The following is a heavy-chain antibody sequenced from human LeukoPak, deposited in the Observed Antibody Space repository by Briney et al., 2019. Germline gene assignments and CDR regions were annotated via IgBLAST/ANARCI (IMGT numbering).Heavy chain of an antibody. D-gene: IGHD2-8*01. V-gene: IGHV3-7*01. CDR3: ARVSCTNGVCYGFDY. Sequence: GGSLILSCAASGFTFSRYWISWVRQAPGKGLEWVANIKQDGSEKYYVDSVKGRFTISRDNAKNSLYLQMNSLRGEDTAVYYCARVSCTNGVCYGFDYWGQGTLVTVSS. CDR1: GFTFSRYW. CDR2: IKQDGSEK. J-gene: IGHJ4*02.